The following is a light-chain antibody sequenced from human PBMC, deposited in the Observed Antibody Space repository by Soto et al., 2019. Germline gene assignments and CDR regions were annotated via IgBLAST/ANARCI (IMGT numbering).Light chain of an antibody. V-gene: IGKV3-15*01. CDR3: QHYNDWPLT. J-gene: IGKJ4*01. Sequence: EIVLTQSPATLSLSPGESVTLSCRASQNIWNKLAWYQQKPGQTPRLLMYDVSSRAIGIPARFTGSGSQPEFTLSINSLQSEDFAVYYCQHYNDWPLTFGGGTKVDIK. CDR2: DVS. CDR1: QNIWNK.